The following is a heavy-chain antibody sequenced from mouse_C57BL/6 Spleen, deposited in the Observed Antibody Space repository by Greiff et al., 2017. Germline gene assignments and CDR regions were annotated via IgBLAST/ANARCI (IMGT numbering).Heavy chain of an antibody. V-gene: IGHV3-6*01. J-gene: IGHJ1*03. Sequence: ESGPGLVKPSQSLSLSCSVSGYSITSGYYWCWIRQFPGNNLEWMGYISYDGSNNYNPSLKNRISFTRDTSKNQFFLKLNSVTTEDTATYYCARDGGLRRYFDVWGTGTTVTVSS. D-gene: IGHD2-4*01. CDR1: GYSITSGYY. CDR3: ARDGGLRRYFDV. CDR2: ISYDGSN.